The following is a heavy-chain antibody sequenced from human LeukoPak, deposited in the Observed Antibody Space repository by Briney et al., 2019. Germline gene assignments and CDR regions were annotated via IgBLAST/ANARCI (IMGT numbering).Heavy chain of an antibody. CDR1: GFTFSSYA. CDR2: ISGSASTT. Sequence: GGSLRLSCAASGFTFSSYAMDWVRQTPGKGLEWVSGISGSASTTYYADAVKGRFTLSRDNAKNSLYLQMNSLRAEDTAVYYCARADCSGGSCSAADAFDIWGQGTMVTVSS. D-gene: IGHD2-15*01. CDR3: ARADCSGGSCSAADAFDI. V-gene: IGHV3-23*01. J-gene: IGHJ3*02.